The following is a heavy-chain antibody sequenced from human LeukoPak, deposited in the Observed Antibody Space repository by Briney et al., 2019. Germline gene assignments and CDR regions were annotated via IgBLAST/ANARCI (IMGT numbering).Heavy chain of an antibody. Sequence: SQTLSLTCTVSGGSVSSGSYYWSWIRQPPGKGLEWIGDIYHSGSTKYTASLKSRVIISVGTSKNQFSLKLSSVTAADTAVYYCARSLAGNLFRWLDPWGQGALVTVFS. J-gene: IGHJ5*02. CDR1: GGSVSSGSYY. D-gene: IGHD1-1*01. V-gene: IGHV4-61*01. CDR3: ARSLAGNLFRWLDP. CDR2: IYHSGST.